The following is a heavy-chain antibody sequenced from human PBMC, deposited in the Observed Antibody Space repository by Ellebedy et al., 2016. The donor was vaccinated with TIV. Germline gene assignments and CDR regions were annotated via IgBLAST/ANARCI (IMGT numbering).Heavy chain of an antibody. J-gene: IGHJ4*02. D-gene: IGHD5-24*01. Sequence: MPGGSLRLSCAVYNGSFTHYFWSWVRQPPGKGLEWIGEINASGTTNNNPSLKNRVTISVDTSKNQFSMKLTSVTAADTAAYYCAGGRAGIQFWGQGILVSVSS. CDR1: NGSFTHYF. V-gene: IGHV4-34*01. CDR3: AGGRAGIQF. CDR2: INASGTT.